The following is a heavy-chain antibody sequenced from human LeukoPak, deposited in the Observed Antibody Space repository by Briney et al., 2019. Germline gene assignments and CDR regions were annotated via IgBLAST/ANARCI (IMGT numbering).Heavy chain of an antibody. J-gene: IGHJ4*02. D-gene: IGHD3-10*01. CDR1: GYTFTSYG. Sequence: ASVKVSCKASGYTFTSYGISWVRQATGQGLEWMGWMNPNTGNTGHAQKFQGRVTMTRNTSISTAYMELSSLRSEDTAVYYCARKFLGSRGYYFDYWGQGTLVTVSS. CDR3: ARKFLGSRGYYFDY. V-gene: IGHV1-8*02. CDR2: MNPNTGNT.